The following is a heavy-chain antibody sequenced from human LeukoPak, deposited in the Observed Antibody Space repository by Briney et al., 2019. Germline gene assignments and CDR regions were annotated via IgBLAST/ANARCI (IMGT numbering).Heavy chain of an antibody. CDR3: ARGYCSGGSCYLESGGFDP. CDR1: GGSISSGSYY. V-gene: IGHV4-61*02. D-gene: IGHD2-15*01. CDR2: IYTSGST. J-gene: IGHJ5*02. Sequence: SQTLSLTCTVSGGSISSGSYYWSWIRQPAGKGLEWIGRIYTSGSTNYNPSLKSRVTISVDTSKNQFSLKLSSVTAADTAVYYCARGYCSGGSCYLESGGFDPWGQGTLVTVSS.